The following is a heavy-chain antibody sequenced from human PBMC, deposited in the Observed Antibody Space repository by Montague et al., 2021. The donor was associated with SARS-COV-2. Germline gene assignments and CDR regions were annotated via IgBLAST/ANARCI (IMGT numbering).Heavy chain of an antibody. CDR3: ARDRIGLRLGELSSREGYYGMDV. D-gene: IGHD3-16*02. J-gene: IGHJ6*02. CDR1: GFTFSSYA. Sequence: SLSLSCAASGFTFSSYAMHWVRQAPGKGLEWVAVISYDGSNKYYADSVXGRFTISRDNSKNTLYLQMSSLRAEDTAVYYCARDRIGLRLGELSSREGYYGMDVWGQGTTVTVSS. V-gene: IGHV3-30-3*01. CDR2: ISYDGSNK.